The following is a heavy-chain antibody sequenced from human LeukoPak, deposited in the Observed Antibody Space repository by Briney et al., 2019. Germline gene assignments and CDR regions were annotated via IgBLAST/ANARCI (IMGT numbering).Heavy chain of an antibody. CDR1: GYTFTSYS. J-gene: IGHJ6*03. CDR3: ARSRGVTAHYYYYMDV. D-gene: IGHD3-10*01. V-gene: IGHV1-18*01. CDR2: ISGNNGDT. Sequence: ASVKVSCKASGYTFTSYSITWVRQAPGQGLEWMRWISGNNGDTKYAQTFQGRVTMTRDTSTKTVYMEVRSLRSDDTAVYYCARSRGVTAHYYYYMDVWGKGTTVKVSS.